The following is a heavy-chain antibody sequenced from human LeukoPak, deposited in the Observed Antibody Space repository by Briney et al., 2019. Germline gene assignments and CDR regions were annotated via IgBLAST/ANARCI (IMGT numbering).Heavy chain of an antibody. J-gene: IGHJ4*02. CDR3: ARDPLPRYDSYAYYFDY. Sequence: GRSLRLSCAASGFTFSSYAMHWVRQAPGKGLEWVAVISYDGSNKYYADSVKGRFTISRDNSKNTLYLQMNSLRAEDTAVYYCARDPLPRYDSYAYYFDYWGQGTLVTVSS. CDR1: GFTFSSYA. V-gene: IGHV3-30*04. D-gene: IGHD3-16*01. CDR2: ISYDGSNK.